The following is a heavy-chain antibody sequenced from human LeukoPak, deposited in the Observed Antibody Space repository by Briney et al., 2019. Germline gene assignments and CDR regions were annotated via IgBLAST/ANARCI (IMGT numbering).Heavy chain of an antibody. CDR2: ISGSGGST. J-gene: IGHJ4*02. Sequence: GGSLRLSCAASGFTFSSYAMSWVRQAPGKGLEWVSAISGSGGSTYYADSVKGRFTISRDNSKNTLYLQMNSLRAEDTAVYYCAKEPPWELPAAYYFDYWGQGTLVTVSS. D-gene: IGHD1-26*01. V-gene: IGHV3-23*01. CDR3: AKEPPWELPAAYYFDY. CDR1: GFTFSSYA.